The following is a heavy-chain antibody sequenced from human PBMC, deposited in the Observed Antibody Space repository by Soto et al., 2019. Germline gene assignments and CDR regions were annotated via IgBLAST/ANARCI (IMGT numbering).Heavy chain of an antibody. D-gene: IGHD2-15*01. CDR2: ISYDGSNK. CDR3: AKDPGGAATRHDAFDI. V-gene: IGHV3-30*18. J-gene: IGHJ3*02. CDR1: GFTFSSYG. Sequence: PGGSLRLSCAASGFTFSSYGMHWVRQAPGKGLEWVAVISYDGSNKYYADSVKGRFTISRDNSKNTLYLQMNSLRAEDTAVYYCAKDPGGAATRHDAFDIWGQGTMVTVSS.